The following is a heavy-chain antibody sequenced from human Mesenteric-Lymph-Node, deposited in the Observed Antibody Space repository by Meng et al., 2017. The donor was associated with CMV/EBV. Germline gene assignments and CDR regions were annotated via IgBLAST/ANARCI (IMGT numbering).Heavy chain of an antibody. CDR1: GGSISSSSYY. D-gene: IGHD6-13*01. J-gene: IGHJ4*02. CDR3: ARELGPATAVPWDYFDY. CDR2: IYYSGST. V-gene: IGHV4-39*07. Sequence: GSLRLSCTVSGGSISSSSYYWGWIRQPPGKGLEWIGSIYYSGSTYYNPSLKSRVTISVDTSKNQFSLKLSSVTAADTAVYYCARELGPATAVPWDYFDYWGQGTLVTVSS.